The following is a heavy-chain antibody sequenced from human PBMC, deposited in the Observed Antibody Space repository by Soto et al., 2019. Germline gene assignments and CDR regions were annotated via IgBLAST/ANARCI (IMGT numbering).Heavy chain of an antibody. D-gene: IGHD2-8*01. J-gene: IGHJ3*02. CDR2: TYYRSKWYN. CDR3: ARLGYCTNGVCYAFDI. CDR1: GDSVSSNSAA. Sequence: KQSQTLSLTSAISGDSVSSNSAAWNWIRQSPSRGLEWLGRTYYRSKWYNDYAVSVKSRITINPDTSKNQFSLQLNSVTPEDTAVYYCARLGYCTNGVCYAFDIWGQGTMVTVSS. V-gene: IGHV6-1*01.